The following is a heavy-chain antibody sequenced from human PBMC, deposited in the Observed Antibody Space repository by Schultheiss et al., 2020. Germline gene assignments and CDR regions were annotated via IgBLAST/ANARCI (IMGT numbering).Heavy chain of an antibody. V-gene: IGHV2-26*01. CDR3: ARSRYYYGSGNNWFDP. D-gene: IGHD3-10*01. J-gene: IGHJ5*02. Sequence: SGPTLVKPTQTLTLTCTFSGFSLSTSGVGVGWIRQPPGKALEWLAHIFSNDEKSYSTSLKSRLTISKDTSKSQVVLTMTNMDPVDTATYYCARSRYYYGSGNNWFDPWGQGTLVTVSS. CDR1: GFSLSTSGVG. CDR2: IFSNDEK.